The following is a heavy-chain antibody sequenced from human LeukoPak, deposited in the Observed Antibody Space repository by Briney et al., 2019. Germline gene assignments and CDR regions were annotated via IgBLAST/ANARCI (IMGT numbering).Heavy chain of an antibody. CDR1: GFTFSSYG. CDR2: IWYDGSNK. CDR3: ARDPGREVYHWFDP. D-gene: IGHD1-26*01. Sequence: GRSLRLSCAASGFTFSSYGMHWVRQAPGKGLEWVAVIWYDGSNKYYADSVKGRFTISRDNSKNTLYLQMNSLRAEDTAVYYCARDPGREVYHWFDPWGQGTLVTVSS. J-gene: IGHJ5*02. V-gene: IGHV3-33*01.